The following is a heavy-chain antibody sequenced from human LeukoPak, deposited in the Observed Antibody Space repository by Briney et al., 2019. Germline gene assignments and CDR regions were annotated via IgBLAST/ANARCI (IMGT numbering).Heavy chain of an antibody. D-gene: IGHD1-26*01. V-gene: IGHV1-46*01. Sequence: GASVKVSCKASGYTFTSYSMHWVRQAPGQGLEWMGIINPSGGRISYPQKFQGRVTMTTDTSTSTAYMELRSLRSDDTAVYYCARDLRRFEWELRFDHWGQGTLVTVSS. CDR1: GYTFTSYS. J-gene: IGHJ4*02. CDR3: ARDLRRFEWELRFDH. CDR2: INPSGGRI.